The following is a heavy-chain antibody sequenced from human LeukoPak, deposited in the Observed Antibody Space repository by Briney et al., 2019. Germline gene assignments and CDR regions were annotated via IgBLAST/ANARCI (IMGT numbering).Heavy chain of an antibody. V-gene: IGHV3-30*03. CDR2: ISYDGSNK. Sequence: QPGGSLRLSCAASGFTFSSYGMHWVRQAPGKGLEWVAVISYDGSNKYYADSVKGRFTISRDNSKNTLYLQMNSLRAEDTAVYYCADYYYDSSGYQYHWGQGTLVTVSS. CDR3: ADYYYDSSGYQYH. CDR1: GFTFSSYG. J-gene: IGHJ4*02. D-gene: IGHD3-22*01.